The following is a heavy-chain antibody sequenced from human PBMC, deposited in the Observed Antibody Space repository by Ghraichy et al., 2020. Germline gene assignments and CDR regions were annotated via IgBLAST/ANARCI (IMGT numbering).Heavy chain of an antibody. V-gene: IGHV1-2*02. CDR3: ARPRVGATYYYYGMDV. J-gene: IGHJ6*02. CDR1: GYTFTGYY. CDR2: INPNSGGT. Sequence: ASVKVSCKASGYTFTGYYMHWVRQAPGQGLEWMGWINPNSGGTNYAQKFQGSVTMTRDTSISTAYMELSRLRSDDTAVYYCARPRVGATYYYYGMDVWGQGTTVTVSS. D-gene: IGHD1-26*01.